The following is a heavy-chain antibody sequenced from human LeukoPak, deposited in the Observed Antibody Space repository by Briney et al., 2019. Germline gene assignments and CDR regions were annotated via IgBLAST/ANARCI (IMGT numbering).Heavy chain of an antibody. Sequence: PSETLSPTCTVSGGSISGHYWTWVRQPPGEGLEWIGQIHYSGKADYNPSLRSRITISVDTSKNQMSLKVTSVTAADTAVYYCARFGVDYDMDVWGQGTTVTVS. D-gene: IGHD3-16*01. V-gene: IGHV4-59*11. CDR1: GGSISGHY. J-gene: IGHJ6*02. CDR3: ARFGVDYDMDV. CDR2: IHYSGKA.